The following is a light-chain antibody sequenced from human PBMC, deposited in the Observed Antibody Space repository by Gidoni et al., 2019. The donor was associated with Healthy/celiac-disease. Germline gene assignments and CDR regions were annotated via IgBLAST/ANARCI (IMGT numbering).Light chain of an antibody. V-gene: IGKV3-11*01. J-gene: IGKJ5*01. CDR1: QSVSSY. Sequence: EIVLTQSPATLSLSPGERATLSCRASQSVSSYLAWYQQKPGQAPRLLIDDASNRATGIPARCSGSGSGTDFTLTISSLEPEDFAVYYCQQRSNWPRTFGQGTRLEIK. CDR3: QQRSNWPRT. CDR2: DAS.